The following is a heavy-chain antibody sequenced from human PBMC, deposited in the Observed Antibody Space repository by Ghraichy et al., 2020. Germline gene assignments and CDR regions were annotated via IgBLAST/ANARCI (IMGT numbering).Heavy chain of an antibody. D-gene: IGHD1-26*01. CDR1: GFTFNTYS. CDR3: GREKWDLPQAHFDY. J-gene: IGHJ4*02. CDR2: ISSSSSYI. Sequence: GESLNISCAASGFTFNTYSMTWVRQAPGKGLEWVSSISSSSSYIYYADSVQGRFTISRDNAKNSLYLQMNSLRAEDMAVYYCGREKWDLPQAHFDYWGQGTLVTVSS. V-gene: IGHV3-21*01.